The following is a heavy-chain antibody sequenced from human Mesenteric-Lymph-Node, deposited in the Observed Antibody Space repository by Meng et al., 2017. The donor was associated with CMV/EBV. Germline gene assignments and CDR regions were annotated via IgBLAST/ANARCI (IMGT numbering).Heavy chain of an antibody. V-gene: IGHV3-7*01. Sequence: GESLKISCAASGFTFSSYWMSWVRQAPGKGLEWVANIKQDGSEKYYVDSVKGRFTISRDNAKNSLYLQMSSLRAEDTAVYYCARFIEDYDFLSGHLGSPYYYYYGMDVWGQGTTVTVSS. CDR3: ARFIEDYDFLSGHLGSPYYYYYGMDV. J-gene: IGHJ6*02. D-gene: IGHD3-3*01. CDR1: GFTFSSYW. CDR2: IKQDGSEK.